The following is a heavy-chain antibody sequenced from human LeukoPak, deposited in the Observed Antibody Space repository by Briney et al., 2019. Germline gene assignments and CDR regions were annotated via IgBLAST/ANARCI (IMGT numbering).Heavy chain of an antibody. V-gene: IGHV4-39*01. CDR3: ANYSPYNDFWSGYYGEIFDY. D-gene: IGHD3-3*01. CDR2: IYYSGST. Sequence: SETLSLTCTVSGGSISSSSYSWGWIRQPPGKGLEWIGSIYYSGSTYYNPSLKSRVTISVDTSKNQFSLKLSSVTAADTAVYYCANYSPYNDFWSGYYGEIFDYWGQGTLVTVSS. J-gene: IGHJ4*02. CDR1: GGSISSSSYS.